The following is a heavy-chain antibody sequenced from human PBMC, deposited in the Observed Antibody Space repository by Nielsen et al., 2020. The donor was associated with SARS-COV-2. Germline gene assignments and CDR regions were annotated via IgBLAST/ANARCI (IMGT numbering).Heavy chain of an antibody. CDR1: GGTFSSYA. CDR2: IIPIFGTA. J-gene: IGHJ4*02. D-gene: IGHD6-13*01. Sequence: SVKVSCKASGGTFSSYAISWVRQAPGQGLEWMGGIIPIFGTANYAQKFQGRVTITADRYTSTAYMELSSLTSEDTAIYYCATYSTTQEFRDYWGQGTLVTVSS. V-gene: IGHV1-69*06. CDR3: ATYSTTQEFRDY.